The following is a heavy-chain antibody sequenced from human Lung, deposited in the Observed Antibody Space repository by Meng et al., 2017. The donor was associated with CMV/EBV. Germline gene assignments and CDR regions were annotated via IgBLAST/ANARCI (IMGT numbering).Heavy chain of an antibody. V-gene: IGHV3-72*01. CDR1: GFSFSDNY. CDR3: VKDFLGAGDF. Sequence: SCAASGFSFSDNYMDWFRQAPGKGLECVGRIRDKAATYSTEYAASVRGRFTISRDDSKNSLYLQMNSLKIEDTAVYYCVKDFLGAGDFLGQGTPVTVSS. J-gene: IGHJ4*02. CDR2: IRDKAATYST. D-gene: IGHD2-15*01.